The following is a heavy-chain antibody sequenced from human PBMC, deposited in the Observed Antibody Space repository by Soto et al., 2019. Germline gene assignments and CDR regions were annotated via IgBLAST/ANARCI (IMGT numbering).Heavy chain of an antibody. Sequence: PWWSLGLPCAASGCSFSSYWMHWFRQSPGKGLVCVSRINSDGSSTSYADSVKGRFTISRDNAKNTLYLQMNSLRAEDTAVYYCARDLSNYSSYYYYGMDVWGQGTTVTVYS. CDR1: GCSFSSYW. J-gene: IGHJ6*02. D-gene: IGHD1-7*01. CDR3: ARDLSNYSSYYYYGMDV. CDR2: INSDGSST. V-gene: IGHV3-74*01.